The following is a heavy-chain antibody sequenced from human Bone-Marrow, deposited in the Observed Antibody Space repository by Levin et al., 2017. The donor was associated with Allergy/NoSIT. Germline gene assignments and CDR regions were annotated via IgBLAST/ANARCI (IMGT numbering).Heavy chain of an antibody. V-gene: IGHV1-2*02. J-gene: IGHJ3*01. Sequence: GESLKISCKASGYTFTDYYMNWVRQAPGQGLEWMGWINPNSGGPNYAQKFQGRVTMTRDTSISTAYMELSGLRSDDPAVYYCARDHEDYDWFYDFWGQATMVTVSS. CDR1: GYTFTDYY. D-gene: IGHD3-22*01. CDR2: INPNSGGP. CDR3: ARDHEDYDWFYDF.